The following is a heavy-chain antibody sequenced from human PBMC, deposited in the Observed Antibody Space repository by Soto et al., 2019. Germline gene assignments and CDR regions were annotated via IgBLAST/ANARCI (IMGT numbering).Heavy chain of an antibody. D-gene: IGHD1-1*01. V-gene: IGHV3-7*01. CDR2: INQDGNED. CDR3: ARTGDGHHDFLDY. J-gene: IGHJ4*02. CDR1: GFTFSSYW. Sequence: WWSLRLSCSASGFTFSSYWMNWCRQAPGKGLEWVANINQDGNEDNLLDSVEGRFTISRDNAKNSLFLQMNSLRVDDTAVYYCARTGDGHHDFLDYWGQGALVTVSS.